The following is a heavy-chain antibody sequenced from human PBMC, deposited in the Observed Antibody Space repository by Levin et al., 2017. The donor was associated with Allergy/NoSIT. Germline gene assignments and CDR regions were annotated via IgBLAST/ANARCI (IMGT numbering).Heavy chain of an antibody. CDR3: AKDDCSGDSCYSPPLTSAFDI. CDR1: GFTFSSYG. Sequence: GGSLRLSCAASGFTFSSYGMHWVRQAPGKGLEWVAVISYDGSNKYYADSVKGRFTISRDNSKNTLYLQMNSLRAEDTAVYYCAKDDCSGDSCYSPPLTSAFDIWGQGTMVTVSS. J-gene: IGHJ3*02. D-gene: IGHD2-15*01. CDR2: ISYDGSNK. V-gene: IGHV3-30*18.